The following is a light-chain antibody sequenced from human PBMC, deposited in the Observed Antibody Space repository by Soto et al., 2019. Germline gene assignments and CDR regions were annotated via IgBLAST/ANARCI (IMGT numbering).Light chain of an antibody. CDR1: QAISSY. Sequence: ALRMTQSPSSYSASIGDRVTITCRASQAISSYLAWYQQKPGEAPKLLIYAASTLQSGVPSRFSGSGSGTDFTLTISCLQSEDFATYYCQQYYSYPLTFGGGTTLEIK. CDR3: QQYYSYPLT. CDR2: AAS. V-gene: IGKV1-8*01. J-gene: IGKJ4*01.